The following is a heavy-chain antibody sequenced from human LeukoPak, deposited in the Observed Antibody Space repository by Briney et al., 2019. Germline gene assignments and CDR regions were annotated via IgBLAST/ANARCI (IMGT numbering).Heavy chain of an antibody. J-gene: IGHJ5*02. Sequence: GGSLRLSCAASGFTFDDYAMHWVRQAPGKGLEWVSGISWNSGSIGYADSVKGRFTISRDNAKNSLYLQMNSLRAEDTALYYCAKDMVAAASIGTNWFDPWGQGTLVTVSS. V-gene: IGHV3-9*01. CDR3: AKDMVAAASIGTNWFDP. D-gene: IGHD6-13*01. CDR2: ISWNSGSI. CDR1: GFTFDDYA.